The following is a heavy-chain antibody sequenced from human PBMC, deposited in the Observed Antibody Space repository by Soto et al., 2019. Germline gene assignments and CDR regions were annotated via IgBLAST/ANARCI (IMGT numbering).Heavy chain of an antibody. Sequence: SETLSLTCTVSGGSISSGDYYWSWIRQPPGKGLEWIGYIYYSGSTYYNPSLKSRVTISVDTSKNQFSLKLSSVTAADTAVYYCARDKLYGGNFPNWFDPWSQGTLVTVSS. CDR1: GGSISSGDYY. D-gene: IGHD4-17*01. CDR3: ARDKLYGGNFPNWFDP. J-gene: IGHJ5*02. CDR2: IYYSGST. V-gene: IGHV4-30-4*01.